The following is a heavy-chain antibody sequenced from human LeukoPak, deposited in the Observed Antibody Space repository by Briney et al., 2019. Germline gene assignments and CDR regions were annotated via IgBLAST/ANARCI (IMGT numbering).Heavy chain of an antibody. CDR2: IIPIFGTA. V-gene: IGHV1-69*06. CDR1: GGTFSSYA. D-gene: IGHD6-13*01. Sequence: AASVKVSCKASGGTFSSYAISWVRQAPGQGLEWMGGIIPIFGTANYAQKFQGRVTITADKSTSTAYMELRSLRSDDTAVYYCARGSSSSWYSVYPDAFDIWGQGTMVTVSS. J-gene: IGHJ3*02. CDR3: ARGSSSSWYSVYPDAFDI.